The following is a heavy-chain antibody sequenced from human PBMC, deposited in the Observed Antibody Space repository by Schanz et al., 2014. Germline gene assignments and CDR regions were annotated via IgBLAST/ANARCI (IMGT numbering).Heavy chain of an antibody. CDR1: GGTFSSYT. Sequence: QVQLVQSGAEVMKPGSSVKVSCKASGGTFSSYTINWVRQAPGQGLEWMGWIIPILGITNVAQTFQDRVTITADKSTSTAYMELSSLRSEDTAVYYCARGLGDERWLDLNEAFDIWGQGTIVTVSS. J-gene: IGHJ3*02. D-gene: IGHD6-19*01. CDR2: IIPILGIT. CDR3: ARGLGDERWLDLNEAFDI. V-gene: IGHV1-69*02.